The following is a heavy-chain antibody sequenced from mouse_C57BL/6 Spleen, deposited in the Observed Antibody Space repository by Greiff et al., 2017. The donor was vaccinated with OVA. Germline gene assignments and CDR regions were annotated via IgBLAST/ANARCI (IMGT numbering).Heavy chain of an antibody. J-gene: IGHJ2*01. D-gene: IGHD2-4*01. CDR1: GYAFSSSW. CDR2: IYPGDGDT. CDR3: ARENYDYDEGFDY. Sequence: QVQLQQSGPELVKPGASVKISCKASGYAFSSSWMNWVKQRHGKGLEWIGRIYPGDGDTNYNGKFKGKATLTADKSSSTAYMQLSSLTSEDSAVYFCARENYDYDEGFDYWGQGTTLTVSS. V-gene: IGHV1-82*01.